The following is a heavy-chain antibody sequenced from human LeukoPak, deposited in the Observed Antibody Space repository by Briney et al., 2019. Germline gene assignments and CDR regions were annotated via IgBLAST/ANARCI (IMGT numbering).Heavy chain of an antibody. D-gene: IGHD1-26*01. CDR2: IYYSGST. CDR1: GGSISSSSYY. V-gene: IGHV4-39*07. CDR3: ARVGVGATFFFDY. Sequence: SETLSLTCTVSGGSISSSSYYWGWIRQPPGKGLEWIGSIYYSGSTYYNPSLKSRVTISVDTSKNQFSLKLSSVTAADTAVYYCARVGVGATFFFDYWGQGTLVTVSS. J-gene: IGHJ4*02.